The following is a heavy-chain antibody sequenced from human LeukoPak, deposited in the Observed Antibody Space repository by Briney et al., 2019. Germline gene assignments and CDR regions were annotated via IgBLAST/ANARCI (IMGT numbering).Heavy chain of an antibody. CDR2: IYYSGST. CDR1: GGSISGSSYY. J-gene: IGHJ5*02. V-gene: IGHV4-39*07. D-gene: IGHD5-12*01. CDR3: ATDLDIVATIGRQDPKKPRT. Sequence: PSETLSLTCTVSGGSISGSSYYWGWIRQPPGKGLEWIGSIYYSGSTYYNPSLKSRVTISVDTSKNQFSLKLSSVTAADTAVYYCATDLDIVATIGRQDPKKPRTWGQGTLVTVSS.